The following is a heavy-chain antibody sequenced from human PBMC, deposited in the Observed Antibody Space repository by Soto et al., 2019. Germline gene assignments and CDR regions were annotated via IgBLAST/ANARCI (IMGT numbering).Heavy chain of an antibody. CDR1: GYIFTSYY. J-gene: IGHJ4*02. V-gene: IGHV1-46*03. CDR2: INPFDGSR. CDR3: SRVDPGETSPFDH. D-gene: IGHD3-10*01. Sequence: GSVKVSCKGSGYIFTSYYIHWGRQAPGQGLEWMGWINPFDGSRMFAQSFQGRVTMTRDTSTSTVYMEVSSLRSEDTAVYYCSRVDPGETSPFDHWGQGTLVTVSS.